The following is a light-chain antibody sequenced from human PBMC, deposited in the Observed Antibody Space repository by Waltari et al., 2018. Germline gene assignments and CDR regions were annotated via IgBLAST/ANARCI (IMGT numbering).Light chain of an antibody. Sequence: EILLTQTPGTLSLSPAERATVSCRASQSVTSISLTWYQKKVGQAPRLLIHGTSSRASGIPDRFSGSGSGTEFTLTISRLEPEDFAVYYCQQYDGEVVTFGGGTKVEI. V-gene: IGKV3-20*01. CDR1: QSVTSIS. CDR3: QQYDGEVVT. CDR2: GTS. J-gene: IGKJ4*01.